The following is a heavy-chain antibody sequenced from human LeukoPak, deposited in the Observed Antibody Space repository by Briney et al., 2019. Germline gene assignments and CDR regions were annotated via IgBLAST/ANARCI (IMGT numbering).Heavy chain of an antibody. V-gene: IGHV1-18*01. CDR1: GYTFTNYG. J-gene: IGHJ6*03. CDR3: ARAVSGGSSFFYMDV. CDR2: INPKSGGT. Sequence: ASVKVSCKASGYTFTNYGINWVRQAPGQGLEWMGWINPKSGGTNYAQKLQGRVTMTTDTSTNTAYVELRSLRSDDTAIYYCARAVSGGSSFFYMDVWGKGTTVTISS. D-gene: IGHD2-15*01.